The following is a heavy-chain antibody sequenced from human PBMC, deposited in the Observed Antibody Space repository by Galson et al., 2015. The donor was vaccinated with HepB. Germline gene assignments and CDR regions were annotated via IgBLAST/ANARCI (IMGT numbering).Heavy chain of an antibody. Sequence: SVKVSCKASGYNFMNYAISWVRQAPGQGLEWLGWITTYNNNTRYAQKVQGRVTMTTDTSTSTAYMELRSLISDDTAVYYCARREAYYYGTNSGGYFDPWGQGTLVTVSS. V-gene: IGHV1-18*01. CDR2: ITTYNNNT. J-gene: IGHJ5*02. CDR1: GYNFMNYA. D-gene: IGHD3-10*01. CDR3: ARREAYYYGTNSGGYFDP.